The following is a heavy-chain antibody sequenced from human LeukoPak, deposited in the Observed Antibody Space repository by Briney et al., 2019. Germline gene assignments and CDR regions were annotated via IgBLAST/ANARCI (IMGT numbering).Heavy chain of an antibody. CDR3: AREHTFLTCYYDNYYYMDV. CDR1: GGSISSYY. CDR2: IYTSGRT. V-gene: IGHV4-4*07. D-gene: IGHD3-9*01. J-gene: IGHJ6*03. Sequence: PSETLSLTCTVYGGSISSYYWSWLRQPAGKGLEWIGRIYTSGRTNYNPSLKSRVTMSVDTSKNQFSLKLSSVTAADTAVYYCAREHTFLTCYYDNYYYMDVWGKGTTVTVSS.